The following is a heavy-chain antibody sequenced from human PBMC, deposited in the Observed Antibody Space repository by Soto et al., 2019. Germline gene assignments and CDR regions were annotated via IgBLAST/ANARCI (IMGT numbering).Heavy chain of an antibody. CDR3: ATARSLYFDSSGHYYGFDS. Sequence: GGSLRLSCAASGFTFSRQSMTWFRQAPGKGLEWVSSISSSSTYTDYADSVKGRFTISRDNAKNSLYLQMNSLRVEDTAIYYCATARSLYFDSSGHYYGFDSWGQGTLVTVSS. V-gene: IGHV3-21*01. D-gene: IGHD3-22*01. CDR1: GFTFSRQS. J-gene: IGHJ4*02. CDR2: ISSSSTYT.